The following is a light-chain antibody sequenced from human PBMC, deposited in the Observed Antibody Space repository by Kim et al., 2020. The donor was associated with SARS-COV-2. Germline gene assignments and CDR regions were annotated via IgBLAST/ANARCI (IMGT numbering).Light chain of an antibody. CDR2: DVS. V-gene: IGLV2-14*04. J-gene: IGLJ1*01. Sequence: GQSITISCTGTSSDVGGYNYVSWYQQHPGKAPKLMIFDVSKRPSGVSNRFSGSKSGNTASLTISGLQAEDEADYYCSSKTTSTTYVFGTGTKVTVL. CDR1: SSDVGGYNY. CDR3: SSKTTSTTYV.